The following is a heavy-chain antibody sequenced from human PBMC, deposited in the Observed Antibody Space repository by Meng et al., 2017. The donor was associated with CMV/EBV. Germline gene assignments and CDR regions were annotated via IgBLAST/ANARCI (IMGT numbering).Heavy chain of an antibody. J-gene: IGHJ4*02. V-gene: IGHV4-39*07. CDR1: VRAISRSIYY. CDR3: ARERGYSSPRFDY. Sequence: QLQEVGPGLVKPSVSHSLTLTVFVRAISRSIYYGGWIRQPPGKGLEWIGSIYYSGSTYYNPSLKSRVTISVDTSKNQFSLKLSSVTAADTAVYYCARERGYSSPRFDYWGQGTLVTVSS. CDR2: IYYSGST. D-gene: IGHD6-13*01.